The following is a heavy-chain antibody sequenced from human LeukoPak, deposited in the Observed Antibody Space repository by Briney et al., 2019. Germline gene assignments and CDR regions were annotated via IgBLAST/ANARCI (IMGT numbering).Heavy chain of an antibody. CDR2: ISGSGGST. CDR1: GFTFSSYG. V-gene: IGHV3-23*01. D-gene: IGHD3-16*01. Sequence: GGSLRLSCAASGFTFSSYGMSWVRQAPGKGLEWVSAISGSGGSTYYADSVKGRFTISRDNSKNSLYLQMNSLRAEDTAVYYCARAPYHYVWGTPDYWGQGTLVTVSS. CDR3: ARAPYHYVWGTPDY. J-gene: IGHJ4*02.